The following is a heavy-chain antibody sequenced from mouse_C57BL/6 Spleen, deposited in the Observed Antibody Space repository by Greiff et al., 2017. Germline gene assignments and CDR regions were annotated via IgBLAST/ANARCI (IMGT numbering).Heavy chain of an antibody. Sequence: VQLQQSGAELVRPGTSVKVSCKASGYAFTNYMIEWVKQRPGQGLAWIGVIHPGSGGTNYNEKFKGKATLTADKSSSTAYLQLGSLTSEVSAVYLCARFYYYGSSFYYRGQGPTLTGAS. J-gene: IGHJ2*01. CDR2: IHPGSGGT. V-gene: IGHV1-54*01. CDR3: ARFYYYGSSFYY. CDR1: GYAFTNYM. D-gene: IGHD1-1*01.